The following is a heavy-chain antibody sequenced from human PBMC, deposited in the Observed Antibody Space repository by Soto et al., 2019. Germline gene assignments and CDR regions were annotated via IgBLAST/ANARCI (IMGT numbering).Heavy chain of an antibody. V-gene: IGHV5-10-1*01. D-gene: IGHD2-2*01. CDR2: INPSDSYT. CDR1: GYSFTSYW. Sequence: GESLKISCQGSGYSFTSYWIGWVRQRPGKGLEWMGRINPSDSYTTYSPSFQGHVTISTDKSFSTAYLQWSGLKASDTAMYYCARLGYCTGTSCYAFDSWGQGTLVTVSS. J-gene: IGHJ4*02. CDR3: ARLGYCTGTSCYAFDS.